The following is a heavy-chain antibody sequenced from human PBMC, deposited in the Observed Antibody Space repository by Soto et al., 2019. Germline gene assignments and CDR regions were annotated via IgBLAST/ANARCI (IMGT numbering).Heavy chain of an antibody. CDR2: IDPTDSFT. Sequence: PGASLKISCKGSGYSFTSYWISWVRQMPGKGLEWMGNIDPTDSFTNYSPSFQGHVTISTDKSMSTAYLQWGTLKASDTAMYYCARRGYDFWSGLDVWGQGTTVTVSS. V-gene: IGHV5-10-1*01. D-gene: IGHD3-3*01. J-gene: IGHJ6*02. CDR3: ARRGYDFWSGLDV. CDR1: GYSFTSYW.